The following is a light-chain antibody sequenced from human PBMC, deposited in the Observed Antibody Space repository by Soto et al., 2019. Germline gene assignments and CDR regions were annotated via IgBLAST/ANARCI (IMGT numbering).Light chain of an antibody. Sequence: DLQMTQSPSSLSASIGDRVTITCRASQATPSDVSWYRHKPGRAPELLIYRTSKLQSGVQSRFSVSASGTVFTLGISSPQREDSATYFCHQTYNRCWAFGQGTKVEVK. CDR1: QATPSD. V-gene: IGKV1-39*01. CDR3: HQTYNRCWA. J-gene: IGKJ1*01. CDR2: RTS.